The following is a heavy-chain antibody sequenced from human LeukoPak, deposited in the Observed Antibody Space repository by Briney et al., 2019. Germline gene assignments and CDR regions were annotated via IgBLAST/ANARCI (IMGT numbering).Heavy chain of an antibody. Sequence: SQTLSLTCTVSGGSISSGVYYWSWIRQPPGKGLEWIGEINHSGSTNYNPSLKSRVTISVDTSKNQFSLKLSSVTAADTAVYYCARAPNSYGYGNYFDYWGQGTLVTVSS. CDR3: ARAPNSYGYGNYFDY. CDR1: GGSISSGVYY. J-gene: IGHJ4*02. D-gene: IGHD5-18*01. V-gene: IGHV4-30-2*01. CDR2: INHSGST.